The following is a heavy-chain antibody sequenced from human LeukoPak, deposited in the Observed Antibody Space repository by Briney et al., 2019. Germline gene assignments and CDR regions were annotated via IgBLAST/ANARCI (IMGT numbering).Heavy chain of an antibody. V-gene: IGHV4-39*02. D-gene: IGHD6-13*01. CDR2: IYYSGST. J-gene: IGHJ4*02. CDR3: ARGLYDGGSWFHFDS. CDR1: GDSISSSTYY. Sequence: SETLSLTCTVSGDSISSSTYYWAWLRQPPGKGLEWIGNIYYSGSTYYNPSLKSRVTISIDTSKNHFSLELSSVTAADMAVYYCARGLYDGGSWFHFDSWGQGTLVTVSS.